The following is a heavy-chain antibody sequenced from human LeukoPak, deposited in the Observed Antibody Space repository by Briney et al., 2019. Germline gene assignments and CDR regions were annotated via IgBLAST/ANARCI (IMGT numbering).Heavy chain of an antibody. CDR1: GFTFSSYA. V-gene: IGHV3-23*01. CDR2: ISGSGGST. J-gene: IGHJ4*02. Sequence: PGGSLRLSCAASGFTFSSYAMSWVRQAPGKGLEWVSAISGSGGSTYYADSVKGRFTISRDNSKNTLYLQMNSLRAEDTAVYYCAKGLQGAFWSGYDYYFDYWGQGTLVTVSS. CDR3: AKGLQGAFWSGYDYYFDY. D-gene: IGHD3-3*01.